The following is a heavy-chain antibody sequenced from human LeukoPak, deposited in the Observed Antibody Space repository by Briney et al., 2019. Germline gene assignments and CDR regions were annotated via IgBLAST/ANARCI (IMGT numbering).Heavy chain of an antibody. CDR2: ITPFNGNT. CDR3: AEEANDAFDI. V-gene: IGHV1-45*02. J-gene: IGHJ3*02. Sequence: ASVNVSSKASGYTFTYRSLHWVRQAPGQALEWMGWITPFNGNTNYAQKFQDRVTITRDRSMSTAYMELSSLRSEDTAMYYCAEEANDAFDIWGQGTMVTVSS. CDR1: GYTFTYRS.